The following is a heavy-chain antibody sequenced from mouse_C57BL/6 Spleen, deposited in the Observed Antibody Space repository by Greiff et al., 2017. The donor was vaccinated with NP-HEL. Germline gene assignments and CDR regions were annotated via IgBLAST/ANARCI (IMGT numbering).Heavy chain of an antibody. Sequence: VQLQQSGAELARPGASVKMSCKASGYTFTSYTMHWVKQRPGQGLEWIGYINPSSGYTKYNQKFKDKATLTADKSSSTAYMQLSSLTSEASAVYSCADSNYVWFAYWGQGTLVTVSA. J-gene: IGHJ3*01. CDR3: ADSNYVWFAY. CDR1: GYTFTSYT. CDR2: INPSSGYT. V-gene: IGHV1-4*01. D-gene: IGHD2-5*01.